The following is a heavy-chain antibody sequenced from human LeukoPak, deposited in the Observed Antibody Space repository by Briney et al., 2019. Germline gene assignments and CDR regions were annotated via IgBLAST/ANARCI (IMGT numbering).Heavy chain of an antibody. Sequence: GGSLRLSCAASGFTFSSYSMNWVRQAPGKGLEWVSVIFRGDGTYHADSVKGRFTISRDSSKNTVYLQINSLTAEDTAVYYCVKEVPGTTIYHWGQGTLVTVSS. V-gene: IGHV3-66*01. CDR3: VKEVPGTTIYH. J-gene: IGHJ4*02. CDR2: IFRGDGT. D-gene: IGHD4-11*01. CDR1: GFTFSSYS.